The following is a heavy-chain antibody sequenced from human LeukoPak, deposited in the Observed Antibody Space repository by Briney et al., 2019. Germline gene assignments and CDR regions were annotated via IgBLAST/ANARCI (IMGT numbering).Heavy chain of an antibody. CDR3: ARDKDQYYYYYGMDV. Sequence: ASVKVSCKASGYTFTGYYMHWVRQAPGQGLEWMGWINPNSGGTNYAQKLQGRVTMTTDTSTSTAYMELRSLRSDDTAVYYCARDKDQYYYYYGMDVWGQGTTVTVSS. D-gene: IGHD2-15*01. J-gene: IGHJ6*02. CDR2: INPNSGGT. V-gene: IGHV1-2*02. CDR1: GYTFTGYY.